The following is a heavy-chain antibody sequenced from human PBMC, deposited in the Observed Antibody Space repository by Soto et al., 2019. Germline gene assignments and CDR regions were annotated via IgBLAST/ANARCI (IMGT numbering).Heavy chain of an antibody. V-gene: IGHV3-66*01. Sequence: EVQLVESGGGLVQPGGSLRLSCAASGFTVSSNYMSWVRQAPGKGLEWVSVIYSGGSTYYADSVKGRFTISRDNSKNTLFLQMNSLRAEDTAVYYCARDSAKGGIAVAGMVAVHAFDIWGQGTMVTVSS. D-gene: IGHD6-19*01. CDR3: ARDSAKGGIAVAGMVAVHAFDI. CDR1: GFTVSSNY. J-gene: IGHJ3*02. CDR2: IYSGGST.